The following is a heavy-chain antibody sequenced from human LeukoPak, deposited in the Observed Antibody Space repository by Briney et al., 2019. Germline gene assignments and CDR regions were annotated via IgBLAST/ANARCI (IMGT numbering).Heavy chain of an antibody. V-gene: IGHV3-20*03. D-gene: IGHD6-13*01. Sequence: PGGSLRLSYAASGFTFDDYGMSWVRQAPGKGLEWVSGINWNGGSTGYADSVKGRFTISRDNAKSSVYLQMNSLRAEDTAVYYCAGGYSSSWYTFDPWGQGTLVTVSS. CDR2: INWNGGST. CDR1: GFTFDDYG. J-gene: IGHJ5*02. CDR3: AGGYSSSWYTFDP.